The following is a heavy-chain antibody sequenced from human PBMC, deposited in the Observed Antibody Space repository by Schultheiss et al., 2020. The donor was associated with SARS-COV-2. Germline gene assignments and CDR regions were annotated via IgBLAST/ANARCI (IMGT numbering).Heavy chain of an antibody. V-gene: IGHV1-2*02. CDR1: GYTFTGYY. CDR3: ARGSRRYCSGGSCLSY. Sequence: GESLKISCKASGYTFTGYYMHWVRQAPGQGLEWMGWINPNSGGTNYAQKFQGRVTMTRDTSISTAYMELSRLRSDDTAVYYCARGSRRYCSGGSCLSYWGQGTLVTVPS. D-gene: IGHD2-15*01. J-gene: IGHJ4*02. CDR2: INPNSGGT.